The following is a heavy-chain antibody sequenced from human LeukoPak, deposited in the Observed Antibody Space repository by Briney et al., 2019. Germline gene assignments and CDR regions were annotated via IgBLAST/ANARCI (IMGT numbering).Heavy chain of an antibody. CDR3: AKDYFRAEDGYITILDF. V-gene: IGHV3-30*18. CDR2: MSHDGSKK. D-gene: IGHD5-24*01. Sequence: GGSLRLSCGASGFTFSSFGMHWVRQAPGKGLEWVAVMSHDGSKKYYADSVKGRFTISRDNSKNTLYLQMNGLRVEDTALYYCAKDYFRAEDGYITILDFWGQGTLVTVSS. J-gene: IGHJ4*02. CDR1: GFTFSSFG.